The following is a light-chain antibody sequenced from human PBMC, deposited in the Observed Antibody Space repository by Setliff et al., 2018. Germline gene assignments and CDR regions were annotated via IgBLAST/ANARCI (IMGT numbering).Light chain of an antibody. J-gene: IGLJ1*01. CDR2: DVN. CDR3: CSYAGNNIYV. CDR1: SRDIGSYNY. V-gene: IGLV2-11*01. Sequence: QSVLTQSRSVSGSPGQSITISCTGTSRDIGSYNYVSWYQQSPGKVPKLIIYDVNERPSGVPARFSGSKSGTTASLTISGLQADDEADYFCCSYAGNNIYVFGSGTKVT.